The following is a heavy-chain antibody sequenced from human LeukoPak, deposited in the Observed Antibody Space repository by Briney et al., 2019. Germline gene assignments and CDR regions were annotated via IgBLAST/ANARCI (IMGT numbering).Heavy chain of an antibody. CDR2: ISWNSGSI. CDR3: AKSAAGTFYYYMDV. D-gene: IGHD6-13*01. CDR1: GFTFDDYA. Sequence: PGGSLRLSCAASGFTFDDYAMHWVRHAPGKGLEWVSGISWNSGSIGYADSVKGRFTISRDNAKNSLYLQMNSLRAEDMALYYCAKSAAGTFYYYMDVWGKGTTVTVSS. V-gene: IGHV3-9*03. J-gene: IGHJ6*03.